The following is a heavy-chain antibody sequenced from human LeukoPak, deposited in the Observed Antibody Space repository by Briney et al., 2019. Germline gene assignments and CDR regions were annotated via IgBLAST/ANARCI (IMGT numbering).Heavy chain of an antibody. CDR3: AKRSPYNSSSYYLDF. J-gene: IGHJ4*02. D-gene: IGHD6-6*01. CDR1: GFTFSNYA. V-gene: IGHV3-23*01. CDR2: INGSGGTT. Sequence: PGGSLRLSCAASGFTFSNYAMTWVRQAPGKGLEWVSAINGSGGTTYYADSVRGRFIISRDNSKSTLYFQMNSLRGEDTAIYYCAKRSPYNSSSYYLDFWGQGTLVTVSS.